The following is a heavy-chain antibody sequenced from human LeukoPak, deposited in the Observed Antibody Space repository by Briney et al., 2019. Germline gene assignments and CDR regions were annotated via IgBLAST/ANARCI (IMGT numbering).Heavy chain of an antibody. J-gene: IGHJ5*02. CDR2: ISSYNGDT. V-gene: IGHV1-18*01. CDR3: ARDPSNTSGWKTWFDT. CDR1: GYTFTKYG. D-gene: IGHD6-19*01. Sequence: ASVKVSCKASGYTFTKYGISWVRQAPGQGLEWMGWISSYNGDTKYAQKLQGRVTMTTDTPTSTVYMELRSLRSDDTAVYYCARDPSNTSGWKTWFDTWGQGTPVTVSS.